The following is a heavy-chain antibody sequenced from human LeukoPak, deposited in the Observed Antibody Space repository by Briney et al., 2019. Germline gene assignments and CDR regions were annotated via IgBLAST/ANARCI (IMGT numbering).Heavy chain of an antibody. D-gene: IGHD3-22*01. J-gene: IGHJ3*02. CDR2: INPNSGGT. CDR1: GYTFTGYY. Sequence: GASVKVSCKASGYTFTGYYMHWVRQAPGQGLEWMGWINPNSGGTNYAQKFQGRVTMTRDTSISTAYMELSRLRSDDTAVYYCARVLSGDSSGADAFDIWGQGTMVTVSS. CDR3: ARVLSGDSSGADAFDI. V-gene: IGHV1-2*02.